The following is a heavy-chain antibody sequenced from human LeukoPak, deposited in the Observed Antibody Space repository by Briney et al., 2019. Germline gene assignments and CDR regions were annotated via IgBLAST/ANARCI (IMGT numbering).Heavy chain of an antibody. CDR1: GGSISSSSYY. J-gene: IGHJ4*02. Sequence: SETLSLTCTVSGGSISSSSYYWGWIRQPPGKGLEWIGSVYYSGSTYYNPSLKSRVTISVDTSKNQFSLNLSSVTAADTAVYYCARLYYDSSGYYQICYFDYWGQGTLVTVSS. V-gene: IGHV4-39*01. D-gene: IGHD3-22*01. CDR3: ARLYYDSSGYYQICYFDY. CDR2: VYYSGST.